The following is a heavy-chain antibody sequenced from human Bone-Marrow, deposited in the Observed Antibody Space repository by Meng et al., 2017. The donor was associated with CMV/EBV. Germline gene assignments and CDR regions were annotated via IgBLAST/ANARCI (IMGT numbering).Heavy chain of an antibody. J-gene: IGHJ5*02. D-gene: IGHD7-27*01. Sequence: ASGYTFTSDGISWVRQAPGKGLEWMGWISAYNGNTNYAQKLKGRVTMTTDTSTSTAYMELRSLRSDDTAVYYCARVLDLGIDNWFDPWGQGTLVTVSS. CDR1: GYTFTSDG. CDR2: ISAYNGNT. V-gene: IGHV1-18*01. CDR3: ARVLDLGIDNWFDP.